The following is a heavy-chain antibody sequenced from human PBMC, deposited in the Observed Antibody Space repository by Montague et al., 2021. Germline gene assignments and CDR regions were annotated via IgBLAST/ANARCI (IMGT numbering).Heavy chain of an antibody. CDR3: ASDRGPFDY. Sequence: SETLSLTCGVYGGSLSEYYWTWIRQSPEKGLEWISEVRHIGSTNYNPSLKSRVTMSVDKSKNQFSLKLRSVTAADTAVYYCASDRGPFDYWGQGTVVTVSS. CDR2: VRHIGST. J-gene: IGHJ4*02. V-gene: IGHV4-34*01. CDR1: GGSLSEYY. D-gene: IGHD3-10*01.